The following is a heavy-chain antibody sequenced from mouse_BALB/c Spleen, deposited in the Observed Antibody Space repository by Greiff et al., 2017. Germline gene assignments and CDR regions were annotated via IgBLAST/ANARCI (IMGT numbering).Heavy chain of an antibody. CDR3: ARDYGSSNYYAMDY. CDR2: INPGSGGT. D-gene: IGHD1-1*01. CDR1: GYAFTNYL. J-gene: IGHJ4*01. V-gene: IGHV1-54*01. Sequence: QVQLQQSGAELVRPGTSVKVSCKASGYAFTNYLIEWVKQRPGQGLEWIGVINPGSGGTNYNEKFKGMATLTADKSSSTAYMQLSSLTSDDSAVYFCARDYGSSNYYAMDYWGQGTSVTVSS.